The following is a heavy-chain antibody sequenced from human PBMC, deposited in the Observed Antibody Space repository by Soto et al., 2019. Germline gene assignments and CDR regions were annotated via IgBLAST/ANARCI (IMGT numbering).Heavy chain of an antibody. CDR1: GYTFATYG. Sequence: QVQLVQSGAEVKKPGASVKVSCKASGYTFATYGITWVRQAPAQGLEWMGWISPNNGDTNYAQKLQGRVTMTTDTSTRTAYMELRSLRSDDTAVYYCARDSSGGTFGVSWGQGTLVTVSS. D-gene: IGHD3-10*01. V-gene: IGHV1-18*01. J-gene: IGHJ5*02. CDR2: ISPNNGDT. CDR3: ARDSSGGTFGVS.